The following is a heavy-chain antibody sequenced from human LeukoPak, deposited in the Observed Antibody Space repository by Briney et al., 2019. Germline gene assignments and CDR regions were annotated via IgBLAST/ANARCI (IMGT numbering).Heavy chain of an antibody. Sequence: GASVKVSCKASGYTFTDYYIHWVRQAPGQGLEWVGWINPNSGGTNYAQKFQGRVTMTRDTSISTAYMELSRLRSDDTAVYYCARVSVRGGWRFDPWGQGTLVTVSS. J-gene: IGHJ5*02. CDR2: INPNSGGT. D-gene: IGHD3-10*01. CDR3: ARVSVRGGWRFDP. CDR1: GYTFTDYY. V-gene: IGHV1-2*02.